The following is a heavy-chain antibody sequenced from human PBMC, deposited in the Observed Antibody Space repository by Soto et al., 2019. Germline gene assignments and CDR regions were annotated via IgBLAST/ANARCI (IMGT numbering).Heavy chain of an antibody. CDR2: INPDRGNT. Sequence: QVQLVQSGAEVKKPGASVKVSCKASGYSITSYDINWVRQATGQGLEWLGWINPDRGNTGYGEKFQGSITRTRNTAISTAYMELSSLGYQDTAVDYCSTGTALVGYWGQGTLVTVSS. J-gene: IGHJ4*02. V-gene: IGHV1-8*01. CDR1: GYSITSYD. CDR3: STGTALVGY. D-gene: IGHD2-8*02.